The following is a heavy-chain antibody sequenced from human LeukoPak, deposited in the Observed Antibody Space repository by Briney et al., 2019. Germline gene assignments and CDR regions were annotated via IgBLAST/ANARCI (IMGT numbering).Heavy chain of an antibody. CDR1: GGSISSYY. CDR3: ARGTMVVTDFDY. V-gene: IGHV4-59*01. Sequence: SETLSLTCTVSGGSISSYYWSWIRQPPGKGLEWIGYIYYSGSTNYNSSLKSRVTISVDTSKNQFSLKLSSVTAADTAVYYCARGTMVVTDFDYWGQGTLVTVSS. D-gene: IGHD4-23*01. J-gene: IGHJ4*02. CDR2: IYYSGST.